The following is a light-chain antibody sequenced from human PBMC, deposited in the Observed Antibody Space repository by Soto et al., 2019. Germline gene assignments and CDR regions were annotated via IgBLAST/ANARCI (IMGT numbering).Light chain of an antibody. CDR1: QDISNY. CDR3: QEYNSAPFT. V-gene: IGKV1-27*01. Sequence: DIQMTQSPSSLSASVGDRVTITCRASQDISNYLAWYQQKPGKVPKLLIFAASTLQSGVPSRFSGSGSGTDFTLTISSLQPEDVATYYCQEYNSAPFTFGPGTKVDIK. J-gene: IGKJ3*01. CDR2: AAS.